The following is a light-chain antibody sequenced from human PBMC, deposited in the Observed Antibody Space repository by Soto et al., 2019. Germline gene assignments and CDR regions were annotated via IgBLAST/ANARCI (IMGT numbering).Light chain of an antibody. CDR3: QQCDNVPFT. CDR1: QYISNY. J-gene: IGKJ5*01. Sequence: DIQLTQSPSPLSASVGARVTITCHASQYISNYVNWYQQKPGKAPELLIYDASNLETGVSSRFSGSGSGTDFTFTISSLQPEDIATYYCQQCDNVPFTFGQGTRLEIK. CDR2: DAS. V-gene: IGKV1-33*01.